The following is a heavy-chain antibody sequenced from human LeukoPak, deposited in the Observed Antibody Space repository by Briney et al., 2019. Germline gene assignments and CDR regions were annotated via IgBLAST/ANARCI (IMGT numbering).Heavy chain of an antibody. CDR3: ARDQGGNY. J-gene: IGHJ4*02. CDR2: ISSSSSTI. V-gene: IGHV3-48*01. CDR1: GFTFSSYS. D-gene: IGHD3-16*01. Sequence: GGSLRLSCAASGFTFSSYSMNWVRQAPGKGLEWVSYISSSSSTIYYADSVKGRFTISRDNSKNTLYLQMNSLRAEDTAVYYCARDQGGNYWGQGTLVTVSS.